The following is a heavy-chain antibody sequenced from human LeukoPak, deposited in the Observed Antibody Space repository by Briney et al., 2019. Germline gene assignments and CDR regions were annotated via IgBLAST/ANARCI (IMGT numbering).Heavy chain of an antibody. J-gene: IGHJ3*02. D-gene: IGHD5-24*01. Sequence: ASVKVSCKASGNTFSNYGLNWVRQAPGQGLEWMGWISAYNGNTNYAQKLQGRVTMTTDTSTSTAYMELRSLRSDDTAVYYCARDLGYTEIWGQGTMVTVSS. CDR2: ISAYNGNT. CDR1: GNTFSNYG. CDR3: ARDLGYTEI. V-gene: IGHV1-18*01.